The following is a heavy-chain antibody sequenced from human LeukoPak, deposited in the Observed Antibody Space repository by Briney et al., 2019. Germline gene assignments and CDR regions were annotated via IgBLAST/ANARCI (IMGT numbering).Heavy chain of an antibody. J-gene: IGHJ4*02. CDR1: GITISNYG. Sequence: PGGSLRLSCAVSGITISNYGMSWVRQAPGKGREWVAGISDSGGSTNYADSVKGRFTISRDNPKNTLYLQMNSLRAEDTAVYFCAKRGVVIRVILVGFQKEAYYFDSWGQGALVTVSS. CDR3: AKRGVVIRVILVGFQKEAYYFDS. V-gene: IGHV3-23*01. CDR2: ISDSGGST. D-gene: IGHD3-22*01.